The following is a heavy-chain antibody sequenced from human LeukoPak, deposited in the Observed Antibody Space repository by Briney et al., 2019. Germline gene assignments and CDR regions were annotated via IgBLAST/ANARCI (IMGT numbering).Heavy chain of an antibody. CDR3: AKGLSSSRTYYSDY. J-gene: IGHJ4*02. Sequence: GGSLRLSCAASGFTFDDYAMHWVRQAPGKGLEWVSGISWNSGSIGHADSVKGRFTISRDNAKNSLYLQMNSLRAEDMALYYCAKGLSSSRTYYSDYWGQGTLVTVSS. CDR1: GFTFDDYA. D-gene: IGHD6-6*01. V-gene: IGHV3-9*03. CDR2: ISWNSGSI.